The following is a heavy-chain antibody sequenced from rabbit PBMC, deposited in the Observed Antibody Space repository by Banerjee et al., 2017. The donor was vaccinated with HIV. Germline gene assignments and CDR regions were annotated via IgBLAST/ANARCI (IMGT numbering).Heavy chain of an antibody. CDR3: VRDGGWGRLDL. D-gene: IGHD4-1*01. J-gene: IGHJ3*01. V-gene: IGHV1S40*01. Sequence: QSLEESGGDLVKPGASLTLTCTASGFSFSSSYYMCWVRQAPGKGLEWIGCIYAGNNGSPYYASWAKGRFTISKTSSTTVPLQMTSLTAADTATYFCVRDGGWGRLDLWGQGTLVTVS. CDR1: GFSFSSSYY. CDR2: IYAGNNGSP.